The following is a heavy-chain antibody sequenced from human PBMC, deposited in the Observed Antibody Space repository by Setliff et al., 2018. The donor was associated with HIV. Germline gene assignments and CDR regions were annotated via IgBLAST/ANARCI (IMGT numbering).Heavy chain of an antibody. V-gene: IGHV4-59*01. CDR1: GASISSYY. D-gene: IGHD3-16*01. Sequence: PSETLSLTCSVSGASISSYYWSWIRQPPGKGLECIGSVSDTGTSNYNPSLRSRVTISSDTSKNQISLRLTSVTAADTALYFCARHKVISKLGGLIQDYFYYGLDAWGQGTTVTVSS. CDR3: ARHKVISKLGGLIQDYFYYGLDA. CDR2: VSDTGTS. J-gene: IGHJ6*02.